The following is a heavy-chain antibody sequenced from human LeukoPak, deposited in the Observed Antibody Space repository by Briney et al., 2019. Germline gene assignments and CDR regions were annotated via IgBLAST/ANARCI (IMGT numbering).Heavy chain of an antibody. CDR3: ARDGYSGSYYRLYYFFMDV. J-gene: IGHJ6*03. CDR2: INPNSGGT. D-gene: IGHD1-26*01. V-gene: IGHV1-2*02. CDR1: GYTFTGYD. Sequence: ASVKVSCKASGYTFTGYDMHWVRQAPGQGLEWMGWINPNSGGTNYAQKFQGRFTISRDNSENTLYLQMNSLRGEDTAVYYCARDGYSGSYYRLYYFFMDVWGKGTTVTVSS.